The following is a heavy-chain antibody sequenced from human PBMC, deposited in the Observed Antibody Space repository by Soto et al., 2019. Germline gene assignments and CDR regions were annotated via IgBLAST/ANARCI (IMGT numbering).Heavy chain of an antibody. D-gene: IGHD6-13*01. CDR1: GFTFSSYW. J-gene: IGHJ4*02. Sequence: GGSLRLSCAASGFTFSSYWMHWVRQAPGKGLVWVSRINGDGSSTDYADSVKGRFTISRDNARNTLHLQMNGLRAEDTAVYYCTRAQQMGYWGQGTLVTVSS. V-gene: IGHV3-74*01. CDR2: INGDGSST. CDR3: TRAQQMGY.